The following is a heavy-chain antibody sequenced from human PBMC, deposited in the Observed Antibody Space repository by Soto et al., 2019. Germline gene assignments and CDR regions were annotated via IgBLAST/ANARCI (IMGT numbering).Heavy chain of an antibody. Sequence: SETLSLTCTVSGGSISSYYWSWIRQPPGKGLEWIGYIYYSGSTNYNPSLKSRVTISVDTSKNQFSLKLSSVTAADTAVYYCARVRPLGDTASNWFGPWGQGTLVTVSS. V-gene: IGHV4-59*01. CDR3: ARVRPLGDTASNWFGP. D-gene: IGHD5-18*01. J-gene: IGHJ5*02. CDR1: GGSISSYY. CDR2: IYYSGST.